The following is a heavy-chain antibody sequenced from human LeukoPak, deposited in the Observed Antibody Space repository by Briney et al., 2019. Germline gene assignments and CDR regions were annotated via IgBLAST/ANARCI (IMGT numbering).Heavy chain of an antibody. CDR1: GFTVSSNY. V-gene: IGHV3-53*01. Sequence: GGSLRLSCAASGFTVSSNYMSWVRQAPGKGLEWVSIIYSGGSTYYADSVKGRFTISRDNSENTLYLQMNSLRAEDTAVYYCARDKVEAAAPYWYGMDVWGQGTTVTVSS. J-gene: IGHJ6*02. CDR3: ARDKVEAAAPYWYGMDV. D-gene: IGHD2-2*01. CDR2: IYSGGST.